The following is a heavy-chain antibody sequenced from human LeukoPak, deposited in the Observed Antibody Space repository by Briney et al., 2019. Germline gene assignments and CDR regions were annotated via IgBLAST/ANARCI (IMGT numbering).Heavy chain of an antibody. D-gene: IGHD2-15*01. Sequence: PSETLSLTCTVSGGSISSGGYYWSWIRQHPGKGLEWIGYIYYSGSTYYNPSLKSRVTISVDTSKNQFSLKLSSVTAADTAVYYCATPARVVAFVDDAFDIWGQGTMVTVSS. CDR2: IYYSGST. CDR1: GGSISSGGYY. J-gene: IGHJ3*02. V-gene: IGHV4-31*03. CDR3: ATPARVVAFVDDAFDI.